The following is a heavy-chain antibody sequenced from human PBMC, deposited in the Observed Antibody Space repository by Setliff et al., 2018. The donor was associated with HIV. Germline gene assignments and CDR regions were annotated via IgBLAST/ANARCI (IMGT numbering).Heavy chain of an antibody. V-gene: IGHV3-7*03. D-gene: IGHD5-12*01. CDR3: ARDSGYEGEHYFDY. Sequence: GGSLRLSCAVSGFTFRTYWMSWVRQTPGKGLEWVANIKPDGSEKYDVDSVKGRFAISRGNDKNSLSLQMNSRGADDTAVYYCARDSGYEGEHYFDYWGQGTLVTVSS. CDR2: IKPDGSEK. CDR1: GFTFRTYW. J-gene: IGHJ4*02.